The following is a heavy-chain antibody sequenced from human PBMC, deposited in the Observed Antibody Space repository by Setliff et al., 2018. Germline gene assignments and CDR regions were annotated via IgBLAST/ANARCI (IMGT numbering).Heavy chain of an antibody. Sequence: GESLKISCKGSGYKFNSHWIGWVRQMPGKGLEWMGIIYPGDSDTRHSPSLQGRVTISADKSINTAYLEWSSLQASDTAMYYRARRADGYNDFFDSWGQGTLVTVSS. CDR2: IYPGDSDT. V-gene: IGHV5-51*01. J-gene: IGHJ4*02. CDR1: GYKFNSHW. CDR3: ARRADGYNDFFDS. D-gene: IGHD6-25*01.